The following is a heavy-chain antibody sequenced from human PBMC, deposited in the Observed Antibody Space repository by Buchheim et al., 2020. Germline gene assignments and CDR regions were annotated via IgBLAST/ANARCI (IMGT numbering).Heavy chain of an antibody. Sequence: EVQLLESGGGLVQPGGSLRLSCAASGFTFSNYAMSWVRQAPGKGLEWVSAISGSGGSTFYADSVKGRFTISRDNSKNTLYLQMNSLRAEDTAVYYCARNLDIVVVPAAANWFDPWGQGTL. J-gene: IGHJ5*02. D-gene: IGHD2-2*03. CDR1: GFTFSNYA. CDR2: ISGSGGST. CDR3: ARNLDIVVVPAAANWFDP. V-gene: IGHV3-23*01.